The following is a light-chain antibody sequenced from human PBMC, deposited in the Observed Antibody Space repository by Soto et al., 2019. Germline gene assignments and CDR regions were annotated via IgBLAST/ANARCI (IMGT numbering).Light chain of an antibody. CDR2: KAS. CDR3: QQYNSYSGIT. V-gene: IGKV1-5*03. CDR1: QSISSW. Sequence: DIQMTQSPSTLSASVGDRVTITFRASQSISSWLAWYQQKPGKAPKLLIYKASSLESGVPSRFSGSGSGTEFTLTISSLQPDDFATYYCQQYNSYSGITFGQGTRLEIK. J-gene: IGKJ5*01.